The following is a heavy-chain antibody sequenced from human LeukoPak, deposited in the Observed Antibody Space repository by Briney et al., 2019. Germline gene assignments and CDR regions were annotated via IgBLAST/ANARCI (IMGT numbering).Heavy chain of an antibody. CDR1: GGTFSSYA. CDR3: ARPDYYDSSGYYYPETYYYYGMDV. Sequence: GASVKVSCKASGGTFSSYAISWVRQAPGQGLEWMGGIIPIFGTANYAQKFQGRVTITADESTSTAYMELSSLRSEDTAVYYCARPDYYDSSGYYYPETYYYYGMDVWGQGTTVTVSS. V-gene: IGHV1-69*13. CDR2: IIPIFGTA. D-gene: IGHD3-22*01. J-gene: IGHJ6*02.